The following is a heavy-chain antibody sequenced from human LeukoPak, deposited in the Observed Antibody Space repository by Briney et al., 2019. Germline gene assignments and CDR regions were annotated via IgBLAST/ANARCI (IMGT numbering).Heavy chain of an antibody. V-gene: IGHV3-30*03. CDR3: ATPPTAYTSGSLGY. Sequence: PGGSLRLSCEASGFTFSNFGMDWVRQAPGKGLEWVAIMSYDGSTKYYADSVKGRFSISRDNSKNTLYLQMNSLRVEDTAVYYCATPPTAYTSGSLGYWGQGTLVTVSS. D-gene: IGHD3-22*01. CDR2: MSYDGSTK. CDR1: GFTFSNFG. J-gene: IGHJ4*02.